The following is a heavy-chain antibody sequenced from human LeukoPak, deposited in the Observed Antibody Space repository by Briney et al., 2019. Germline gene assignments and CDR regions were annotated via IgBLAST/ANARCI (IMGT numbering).Heavy chain of an antibody. CDR2: IWYDGSNK. CDR1: GFTFSSYG. Sequence: PGGSLRLSCAASGFTFSSYGLHWVRQAPGKGLEWVAVIWYDGSNKYYTDSVKGRFTISRDNSKNTLYLQMNSLRAEDTAVYYCAKHGPFLEWLFGYWGQGTLVTVSS. D-gene: IGHD3-3*02. J-gene: IGHJ4*02. CDR3: AKHGPFLEWLFGY. V-gene: IGHV3-30*02.